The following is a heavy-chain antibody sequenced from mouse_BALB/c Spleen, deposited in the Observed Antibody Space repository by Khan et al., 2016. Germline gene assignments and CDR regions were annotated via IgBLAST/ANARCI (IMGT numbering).Heavy chain of an antibody. V-gene: IGHV5-6-5*01. CDR3: ASGVTTVVDYFDY. CDR2: ISSGGTT. J-gene: IGHJ2*01. D-gene: IGHD1-1*01. CDR1: GFTFSTYA. Sequence: EVELVESGGGLVKPGGSLKLSCAASGFTFSTYAMSWVRQTPEKRLEWVASISSGGTTYYPASLKGRFTISRDNARNILYVQMSSLRSEDTAMYYCASGVTTVVDYFDYWGQGTTLTVSA.